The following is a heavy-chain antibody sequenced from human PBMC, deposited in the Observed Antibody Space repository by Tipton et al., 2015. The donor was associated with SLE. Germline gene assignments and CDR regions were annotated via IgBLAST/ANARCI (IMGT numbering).Heavy chain of an antibody. J-gene: IGHJ2*01. V-gene: IGHV3-30*14. D-gene: IGHD4-17*01. Sequence: SLRLSCAASGFTFSSYAMHWVRQAPGKGLEWVAVISYDGSNKYYADSVKGRFTISRDNSKNTLYLQMNSLRAEDTAVYYCARDLPTVTHRSNWYFDLWGRGTLVTVSS. CDR3: ARDLPTVTHRSNWYFDL. CDR2: ISYDGSNK. CDR1: GFTFSSYA.